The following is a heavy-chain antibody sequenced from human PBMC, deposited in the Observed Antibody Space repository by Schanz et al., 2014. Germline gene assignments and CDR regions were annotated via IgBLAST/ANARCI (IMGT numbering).Heavy chain of an antibody. V-gene: IGHV3-66*01. Sequence: VQLVESGGGVVQPGGSLRLSCAVSGFTVSSNHMSWVRQAPGKGLEWVSVIYSGIGAYYADSVKGRFTISRDNSKNTLYLQMNSLRAEDTSVYFCARVRRRIATPSTPSFRNYYYYAMDVWGQGTTVTVSS. D-gene: IGHD6-13*01. J-gene: IGHJ6*02. CDR3: ARVRRRIATPSTPSFRNYYYYAMDV. CDR1: GFTVSSNH. CDR2: IYSGIGA.